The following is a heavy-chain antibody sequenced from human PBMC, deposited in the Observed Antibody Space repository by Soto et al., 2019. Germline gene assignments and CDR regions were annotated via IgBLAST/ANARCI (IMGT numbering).Heavy chain of an antibody. Sequence: GSLSLSCASSGFTVSINYMSWVRQAPGKGLEWVSVIYSGGSTYYADSVKGRFTISRDNSKNTLYLQMNSLRAEDTAVYYCARGRTGNSGSYYEWDFDIWGQET. CDR3: ARGRTGNSGSYYEWDFDI. CDR1: GFTVSINY. V-gene: IGHV3-53*01. CDR2: IYSGGST. D-gene: IGHD1-26*01. J-gene: IGHJ3*02.